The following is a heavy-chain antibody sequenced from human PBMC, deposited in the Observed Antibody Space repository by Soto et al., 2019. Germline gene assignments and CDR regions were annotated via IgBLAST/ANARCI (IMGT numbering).Heavy chain of an antibody. CDR1: GFTFRTYT. J-gene: IGHJ6*02. D-gene: IGHD3-22*01. CDR2: IRGFSPYT. CDR3: ARDRGYDAHDYYYKAMDA. Sequence: GGSLRLSCIPSGFTFRTYTMNWVRQAPGKGLEWVSGIRGFSPYTFYAESVKGRFTISRDNAKNSLYLQMNSLRAEDTAVYYCARDRGYDAHDYYYKAMDAWGQGTTVTVSS. V-gene: IGHV3-21*01.